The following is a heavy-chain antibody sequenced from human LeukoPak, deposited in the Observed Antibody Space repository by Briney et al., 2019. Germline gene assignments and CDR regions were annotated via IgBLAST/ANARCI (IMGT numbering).Heavy chain of an antibody. CDR1: GYTFSDYY. CDR2: INPNSGGT. CDR3: ARAYCSTTTCPRGYYHYSVDV. Sequence: ASVKVSCKASGYTFSDYYIHWVRQAPGQGLEWMGWINPNSGGTDYAQKFQGRVTMTRDTSINTAYMDLSRLTPDDTAVYYCARAYCSTTTCPRGYYHYSVDVWGKGTTVTVSS. J-gene: IGHJ6*03. V-gene: IGHV1-2*02. D-gene: IGHD2-2*01.